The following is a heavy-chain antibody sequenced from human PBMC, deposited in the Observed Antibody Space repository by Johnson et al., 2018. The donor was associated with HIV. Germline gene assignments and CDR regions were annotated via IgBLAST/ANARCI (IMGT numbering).Heavy chain of an antibody. J-gene: IGHJ3*01. CDR1: EFSFSTYA. V-gene: IGHV3-33*03. CDR3: ARDYNGAFDV. Sequence: QVQLVESGGGVVQPGRSLRLSCAASEFSFSTYAMHWVRQAPGKGLEWVAVIWYDGSNKNYADYVKGRFPISRDNSKNAMSLQMNSLRAEDTAVYYCARDYNGAFDVWGQGTLVTVSS. CDR2: IWYDGSNK. D-gene: IGHD4-11*01.